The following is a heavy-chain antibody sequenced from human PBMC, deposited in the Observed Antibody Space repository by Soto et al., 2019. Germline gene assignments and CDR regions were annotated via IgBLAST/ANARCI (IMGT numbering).Heavy chain of an antibody. J-gene: IGHJ4*02. D-gene: IGHD2-21*02. CDR3: ARDQAKSIVVVTAIDH. V-gene: IGHV3-21*01. CDR2: ISSSGSYM. Sequence: PVGSLRLSCAASGFTFYTYSMNWVRQAPGKALEWVSSISSSGSYMYYADSVKGRFTISRDNLRNSLYLQMDSLRDEDTAVYYCARDQAKSIVVVTAIDHWGQGTQVTVSS. CDR1: GFTFYTYS.